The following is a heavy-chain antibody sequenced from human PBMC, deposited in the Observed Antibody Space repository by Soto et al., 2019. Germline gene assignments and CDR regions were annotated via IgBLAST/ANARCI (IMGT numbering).Heavy chain of an antibody. J-gene: IGHJ5*02. D-gene: IGHD3-10*01. CDR3: ARGANGSGSYYNHNWFDP. CDR1: GVSISSGGYY. V-gene: IGHV4-31*03. CDR2: IYYSGST. Sequence: SETLSLTCTVAGVSISSGGYYWSWIRQHPGKGLEWIGYIYYSGSTYYNPSLKSRVTISVDTSKNQFSLKLSSVTAADTAVYYCARGANGSGSYYNHNWFDPWGQGTLVTVSS.